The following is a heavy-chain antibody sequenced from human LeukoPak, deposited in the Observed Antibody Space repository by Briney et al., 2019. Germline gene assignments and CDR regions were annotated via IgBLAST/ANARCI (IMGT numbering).Heavy chain of an antibody. Sequence: PGGSLRLSCAASGFTFSSYSMNWVRQAPGKGLEWVSSISSSSSYIYYADSVKGRFTISRDNAKNSLYLQMNSLRAEDTAVYYCAKDTPSSSNGFDYWGQGTLVTVSS. CDR2: ISSSSSYI. CDR3: AKDTPSSSNGFDY. CDR1: GFTFSSYS. V-gene: IGHV3-21*04. D-gene: IGHD6-13*01. J-gene: IGHJ4*02.